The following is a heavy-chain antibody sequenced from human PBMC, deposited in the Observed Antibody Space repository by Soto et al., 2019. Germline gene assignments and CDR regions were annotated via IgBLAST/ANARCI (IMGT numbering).Heavy chain of an antibody. V-gene: IGHV3-30-3*01. Sequence: QVQLVESGGGVVQPGRSLRLSCAASGFTFSSYAMHWVRQAPGKGLEWVAVISYDGSNKYYADSVKGRFTISRDNSKNTQYLQMNSLRAEDTAVYYCARDSSSWFFDYWGQGTLVTVSS. J-gene: IGHJ4*02. CDR3: ARDSSSWFFDY. CDR2: ISYDGSNK. D-gene: IGHD6-13*01. CDR1: GFTFSSYA.